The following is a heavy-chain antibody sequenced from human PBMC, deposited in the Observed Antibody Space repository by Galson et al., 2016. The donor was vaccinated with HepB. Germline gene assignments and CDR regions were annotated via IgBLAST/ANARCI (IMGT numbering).Heavy chain of an antibody. V-gene: IGHV3-30*03. CDR2: ISFDGSNQ. D-gene: IGHD2-2*01. CDR1: GFTFSASG. CDR3: ARDSYCTRTICYPYYFDF. Sequence: SLRLSCAASGFTFSASGMHWVRQAPGKGPEWLAVISFDGSNQLYADSVKGRFTISRDNSNNTLHLQMHSLRVEDTALYYCARDSYCTRTICYPYYFDFWGQGTLVAVSS. J-gene: IGHJ4*02.